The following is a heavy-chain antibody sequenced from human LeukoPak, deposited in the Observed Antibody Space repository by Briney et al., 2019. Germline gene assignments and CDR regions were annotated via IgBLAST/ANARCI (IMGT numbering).Heavy chain of an antibody. Sequence: ASVKVSCKASGYTFTSYGISWVRQAPGPGVEWMGWISAYNGNTNYAQKLQGRVTMTTDTSTSTAYMELRSLRSDDTAVYYCARDPLYCSSTSCYSGPLWFDPWGQGTLVTVSS. CDR3: ARDPLYCSSTSCYSGPLWFDP. CDR1: GYTFTSYG. D-gene: IGHD2-2*01. V-gene: IGHV1-18*01. J-gene: IGHJ5*02. CDR2: ISAYNGNT.